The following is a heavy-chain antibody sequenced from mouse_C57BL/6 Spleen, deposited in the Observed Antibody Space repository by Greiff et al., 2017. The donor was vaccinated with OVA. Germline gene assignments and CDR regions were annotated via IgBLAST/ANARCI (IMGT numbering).Heavy chain of an antibody. CDR2: IHPNSGST. J-gene: IGHJ4*01. Sequence: QVQLQQPGAELVKPGASVKLSCKASGYTFTSYWMHWVKQRPGQGLEWIGMIHPNSGSTNYNEKFKSKATLTVDKSSSTAYMQLSSLTSEDSAVYYCARGGGVYSNYPYDAMDYWGQGTSVTVSS. CDR1: GYTFTSYW. V-gene: IGHV1-64*01. CDR3: ARGGGVYSNYPYDAMDY. D-gene: IGHD2-5*01.